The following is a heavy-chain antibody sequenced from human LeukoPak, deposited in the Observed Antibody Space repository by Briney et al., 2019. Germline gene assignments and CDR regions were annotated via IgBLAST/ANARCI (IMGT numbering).Heavy chain of an antibody. CDR1: GYTFTGYY. CDR3: AGGSFPAYMTTVTTRAFPFDP. D-gene: IGHD4-17*01. Sequence: ASVKVSCKASGYTFTGYYMHWVRQAPGQGLEWMGWINPNSGGTNYAQKFQGRVTMTRDTSISTAYMELSRLRSDDTAVYYCAGGSFPAYMTTVTTRAFPFDPWGQGTLVTVSS. CDR2: INPNSGGT. V-gene: IGHV1-2*02. J-gene: IGHJ5*02.